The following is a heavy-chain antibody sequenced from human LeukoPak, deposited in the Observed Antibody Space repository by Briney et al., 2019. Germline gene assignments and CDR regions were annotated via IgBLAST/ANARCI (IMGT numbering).Heavy chain of an antibody. CDR2: ISGSGGRT. J-gene: IGHJ6*02. Sequence: GGSLRLSCAASGFNFRSYAMSWVRQAPGKGLAWVSTISGSGGRTYYADSVKGRLTISRDNSKNTLFLQVNSLRADDTAVYYCAKDISNYYYGLDVWGQGTTVTVSS. CDR1: GFNFRSYA. CDR3: AKDISNYYYGLDV. V-gene: IGHV3-23*01. D-gene: IGHD3-3*02.